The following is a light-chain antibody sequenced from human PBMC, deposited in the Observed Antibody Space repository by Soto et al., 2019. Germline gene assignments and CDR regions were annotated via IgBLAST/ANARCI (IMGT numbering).Light chain of an antibody. J-gene: IGKJ5*01. CDR3: QQRSNWPIT. CDR1: QSLSNSE. CDR2: GAS. Sequence: EIVLTQSPGTLSLSPGERATLSFRSSQSLSNSELAWYQQKPGQAPRLLIYGASTRATGIPARFSGSGSGTEFTLTISSLEPEDFAVYYCQQRSNWPITFGQGTRLEIK. V-gene: IGKV3D-20*02.